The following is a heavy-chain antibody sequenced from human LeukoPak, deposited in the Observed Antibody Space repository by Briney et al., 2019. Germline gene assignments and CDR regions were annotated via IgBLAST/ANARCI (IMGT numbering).Heavy chain of an antibody. J-gene: IGHJ4*02. Sequence: SETLSLTCTVSGGSISSSSYYWGWIRQPPGKGLEWIGSIYYSGSTYYNPSLKSRVTISVDTSKNQFSLKLSSVTAADTAVYYCARHRYDILTGYYDPPDYWGQGTLVTVSS. V-gene: IGHV4-39*01. CDR2: IYYSGST. CDR3: ARHRYDILTGYYDPPDY. CDR1: GGSISSSSYY. D-gene: IGHD3-9*01.